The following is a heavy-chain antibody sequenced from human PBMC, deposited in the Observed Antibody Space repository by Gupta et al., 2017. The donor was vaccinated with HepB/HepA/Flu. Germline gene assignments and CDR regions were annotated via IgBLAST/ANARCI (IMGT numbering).Heavy chain of an antibody. CDR2: IYWDDDT. CDR3: AHRPNTVPTTSFDF. V-gene: IGHV2-5*02. D-gene: IGHD5-12*01. Sequence: QITLKESGPTLVKPTQTLTLTCTFSGFSLSTSGVGVGWIRQPPGKALEWLALIYWDDDTRYSPSLKSRLTVTKDSSINQVVLTMTNVDPADTATYDGAHRPNTVPTTSFDFWGPGSLVTVSS. J-gene: IGHJ4*02. CDR1: GFSLSTSGVG.